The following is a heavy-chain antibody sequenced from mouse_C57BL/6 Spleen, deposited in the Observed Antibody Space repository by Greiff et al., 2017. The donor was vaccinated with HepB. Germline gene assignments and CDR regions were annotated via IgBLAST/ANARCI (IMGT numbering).Heavy chain of an antibody. D-gene: IGHD1-1*01. J-gene: IGHJ2*01. V-gene: IGHV5-9*01. CDR1: GFTFSSYT. CDR2: ISGGGGNT. Sequence: EVQLVESGGGLVKPGGSLKLSCAASGFTFSSYTMSWVRQTPEKRLEWVATISGGGGNTYYPDSVKGRFTISRDNAKNTLYLQMSSLRSEDTALYYCARSYYYGSSYPYYFDYWGQGTTLTVSS. CDR3: ARSYYYGSSYPYYFDY.